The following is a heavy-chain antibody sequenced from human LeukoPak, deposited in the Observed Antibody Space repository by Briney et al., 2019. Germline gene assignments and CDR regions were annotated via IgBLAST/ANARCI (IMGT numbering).Heavy chain of an antibody. CDR3: AKDRIGVATPKAYFDY. CDR2: ISYDGINK. J-gene: IGHJ4*02. D-gene: IGHD6-19*01. V-gene: IGHV3-30*18. Sequence: AGTSLTLSCAASGFTLTTYGIHWVRQAPGKGLEGVAVISYDGINKDYADSVKGRFTISRDISKNTVSLQMNTLRVEDTAVYYCAKDRIGVATPKAYFDYWGQGTLVTVSS. CDR1: GFTLTTYG.